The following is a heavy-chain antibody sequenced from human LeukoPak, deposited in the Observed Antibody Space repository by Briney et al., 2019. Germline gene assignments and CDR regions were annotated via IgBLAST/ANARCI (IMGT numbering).Heavy chain of an antibody. CDR3: ARGYSSSWYYDY. D-gene: IGHD6-13*01. CDR1: GYTFTGYY. Sequence: ASVKVSCKASGYTFTGYYMHWVRQVPGQGLERMGWINPNSGGTNYAQKFQGWVTMTRDTSISTAYMELSRLRSDDTAVYYCARGYSSSWYYDYWGQGTLVTVSS. J-gene: IGHJ4*02. CDR2: INPNSGGT. V-gene: IGHV1-2*04.